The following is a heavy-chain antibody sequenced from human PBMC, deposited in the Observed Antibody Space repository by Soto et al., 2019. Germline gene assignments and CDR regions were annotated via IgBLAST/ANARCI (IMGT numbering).Heavy chain of an antibody. V-gene: IGHV3-66*01. D-gene: IGHD2-15*01. CDR1: GFIASSEF. J-gene: IGHJ6*03. CDR3: ARVYFRCDGGRCYGELMDV. Sequence: GGSPMFCSAAAGFIASSEFIWWCRLAPRKVQERVSLIQSGGPTYYAASVQGRFTISRDTSENTLYLQMDSLRAEDTAVYYCARVYFRCDGGRCYGELMDVWGKGTTVTVSS. CDR2: IQSGGPT.